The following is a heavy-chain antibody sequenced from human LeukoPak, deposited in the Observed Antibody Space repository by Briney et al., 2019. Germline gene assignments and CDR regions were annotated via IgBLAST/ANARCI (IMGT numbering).Heavy chain of an antibody. CDR3: AKDQGFDYYDSSGYYLDY. Sequence: GGSLRLSCAASGFTFSSYSMNWVRQAPGKGLEWVSSISSSSSYIYYADSVKGRFTISRDSAKNSLSLQMNSLRAEDTAVYYCAKDQGFDYYDSSGYYLDYWGQGTLVTVSS. CDR2: ISSSSSYI. J-gene: IGHJ4*02. D-gene: IGHD3-22*01. CDR1: GFTFSSYS. V-gene: IGHV3-21*01.